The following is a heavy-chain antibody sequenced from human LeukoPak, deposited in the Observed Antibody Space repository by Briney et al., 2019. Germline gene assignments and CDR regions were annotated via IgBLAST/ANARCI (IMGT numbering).Heavy chain of an antibody. D-gene: IGHD3-22*01. CDR3: ARRPNSGYYYDSSGSYFDY. CDR2: ISYDGSNK. Sequence: QTGGSLRLSCAASGFIFSTYAMHWVRQAPGKGLEWVAVISYDGSNKYYADSVKGRFTISRDNSKNTLYLQMNSLRAEDTAVYYCARRPNSGYYYDSSGSYFDYWGQGTLVTVSS. J-gene: IGHJ4*02. V-gene: IGHV3-30-3*01. CDR1: GFIFSTYA.